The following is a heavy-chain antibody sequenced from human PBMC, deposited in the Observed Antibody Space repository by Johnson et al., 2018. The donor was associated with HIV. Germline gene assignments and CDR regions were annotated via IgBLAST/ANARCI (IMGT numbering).Heavy chain of an antibody. CDR2: IQQDGSEK. J-gene: IGHJ3*02. CDR1: GFTVSSNY. CDR3: TTDRLRTPTGAFDI. V-gene: IGHV3-7*05. D-gene: IGHD5-12*01. Sequence: VQLVESGGGLVQPGGSLRLSCAASGFTVSSNYMSWVRQAPGKGLEWVANIQQDGSEKYYVDSVKGRFTISIDDSKNTLYLQMNSLKTEDTAVYYWTTDRLRTPTGAFDIWGQGTMVTVSS.